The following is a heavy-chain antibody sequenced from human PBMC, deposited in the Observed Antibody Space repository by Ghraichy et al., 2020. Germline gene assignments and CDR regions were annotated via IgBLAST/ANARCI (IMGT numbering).Heavy chain of an antibody. D-gene: IGHD5-18*01. CDR3: ARDLRGYSYGQTIDY. V-gene: IGHV3-21*01. CDR2: ISSSSSYI. CDR1: GFTFSSYS. J-gene: IGHJ4*02. Sequence: GGSLRLSCAASGFTFSSYSMNWVRQAPGKGLEWVSSISSSSSYIYYADSVKGRFTISRDNAKNSLYLQMNSLRAEDTAVYYCARDLRGYSYGQTIDYWGQGTLVTVSS.